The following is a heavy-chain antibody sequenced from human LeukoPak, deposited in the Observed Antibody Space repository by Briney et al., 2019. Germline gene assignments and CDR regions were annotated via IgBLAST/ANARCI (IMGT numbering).Heavy chain of an antibody. D-gene: IGHD1-7*01. Sequence: SETLSLTCAVSGGSISSGGYSWSWIRQPPGKGLEWIGYIYYSGSTNYNPSLKSRVTISVDTSKNQFSLKLSSVTAADTAVYYCAGDPTTTYYLDYWGQGTLITVSS. CDR2: IYYSGST. V-gene: IGHV4-61*08. CDR1: GGSISSGGYS. J-gene: IGHJ4*02. CDR3: AGDPTTTYYLDY.